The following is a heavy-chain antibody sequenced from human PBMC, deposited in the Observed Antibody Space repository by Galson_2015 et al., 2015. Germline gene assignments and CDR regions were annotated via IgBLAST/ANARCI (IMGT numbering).Heavy chain of an antibody. Sequence: SVKVSCKASGYTFTNYGISWVRQAPGQGLEWMGWISTYKYSTDYPQKFQGRVTMTTDTSTTTAYMELRSLSSDDTAVYFCARQGRRQLLNGDALDIWGQGTMVTVSS. J-gene: IGHJ3*02. CDR3: ARQGRRQLLNGDALDI. V-gene: IGHV1-18*01. CDR2: ISTYKYST. D-gene: IGHD2-2*01. CDR1: GYTFTNYG.